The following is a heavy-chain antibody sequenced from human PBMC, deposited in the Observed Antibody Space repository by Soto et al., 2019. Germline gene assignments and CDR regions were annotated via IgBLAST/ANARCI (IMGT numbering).Heavy chain of an antibody. CDR2: IYYSGST. CDR3: ARPRTTEGAYPKGWFDP. J-gene: IGHJ5*02. V-gene: IGHV4-39*01. Sequence: QLQLQESGPGLVKPSETLSLTCTVSGGSISSSSYYWGWIRQPPGKGLEWIGSIYYSGSTYYNPSLKSRVTISVDTSKNQFSLKLSSVTAADTAVYYCARPRTTEGAYPKGWFDPWGQGTLVTVSS. CDR1: GGSISSSSYY. D-gene: IGHD1-7*01.